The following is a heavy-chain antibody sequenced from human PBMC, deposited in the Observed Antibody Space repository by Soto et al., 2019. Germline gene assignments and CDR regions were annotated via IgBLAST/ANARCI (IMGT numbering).Heavy chain of an antibody. D-gene: IGHD6-13*01. V-gene: IGHV4-39*07. CDR2: VYYGGST. Sequence: SETLSLTCTVSGGSISSSSYYWGWIRQPPGKGLEWIGNVYYGGSTYYNPSLKSRVTISVDKSKNQFSLKLSSVTAADTAVYYCARDKSGTDSSSWSGDYYYYYGMDVWGQGTTVTVSS. CDR3: ARDKSGTDSSSWSGDYYYYYGMDV. J-gene: IGHJ6*02. CDR1: GGSISSSSYY.